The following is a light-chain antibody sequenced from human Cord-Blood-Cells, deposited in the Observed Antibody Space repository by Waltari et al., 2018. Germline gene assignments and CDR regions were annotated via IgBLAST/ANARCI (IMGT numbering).Light chain of an antibody. CDR1: SSNIGSNY. CDR2: RNK. J-gene: IGLJ2*01. V-gene: IGLV1-47*01. Sequence: QSVLTQPPSASGTPGQRVTISCSGSSSNIGSNYVYWYQQLPGTAPKLLTYRNKQRPSRVPDRFSGSKSGTSASLAINGHRSEDEADYYCAAWDDSLSVVVFGGGTKLTVL. CDR3: AAWDDSLSVVV.